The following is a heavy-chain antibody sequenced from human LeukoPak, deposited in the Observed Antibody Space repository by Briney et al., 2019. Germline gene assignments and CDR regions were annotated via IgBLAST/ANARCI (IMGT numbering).Heavy chain of an antibody. V-gene: IGHV1-46*01. CDR2: INPSGGST. CDR3: ASTTVVTPGWFDP. CDR1: GYTFTSYY. J-gene: IGHJ5*02. Sequence: AAVKVSRKASGYTFTSYYMHWVRQAPGQGLEWMGIINPSGGSTSYAQKFQGRVTMTRDTSMSTVYMELSSLRSEDTAVYYCASTTVVTPGWFDPWGQGTLVTVSS. D-gene: IGHD4-23*01.